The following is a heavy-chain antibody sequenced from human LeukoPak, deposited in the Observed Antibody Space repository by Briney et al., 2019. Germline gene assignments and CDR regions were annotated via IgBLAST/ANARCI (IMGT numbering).Heavy chain of an antibody. J-gene: IGHJ4*02. CDR3: AKDLEQWPAVPEY. CDR2: IEKDGSNK. CDR1: GFTFKAYG. D-gene: IGHD6-19*01. V-gene: IGHV3-30*02. Sequence: GGSLRLSCAASGFTFKAYGMHWVRQAPGKGLDWVAFIEKDGSNKYYADSVKGRFTVSRDNSKNRLYLQMNSLRPEETALYYCAKDLEQWPAVPEYWGQGTLVIVSS.